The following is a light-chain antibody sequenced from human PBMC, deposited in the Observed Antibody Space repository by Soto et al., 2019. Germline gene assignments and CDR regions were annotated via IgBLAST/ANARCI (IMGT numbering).Light chain of an antibody. V-gene: IGLV2-14*01. CDR1: SSDVGGYNY. J-gene: IGLJ3*02. CDR3: SSYTSSSTL. Sequence: QCALTQPASVSGSPGQSITISCTGTSSDVGGYNYVSWYQQHPGKAPKLMIYDVSNRPSGVSNRFSGSKSGNTASLTISGLQAEDEADYYCSSYTSSSTLFGGGTQGHRP. CDR2: DVS.